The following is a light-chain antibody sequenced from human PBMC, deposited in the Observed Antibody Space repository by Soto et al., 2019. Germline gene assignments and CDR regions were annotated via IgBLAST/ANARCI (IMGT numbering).Light chain of an antibody. CDR2: EGS. J-gene: IGLJ1*01. V-gene: IGLV2-23*01. CDR3: AAWDDSLSGFYV. Sequence: QSALTQPASVSGSPGQSLTISCTGTSSDVGSSNFVSWYQQHPGKAPKLIIYEGSRRPSGVSGRFSGSKSGNAASLTISGLQAEDEADYYCAAWDDSLSGFYVFGTGTKVTVL. CDR1: SSDVGSSNF.